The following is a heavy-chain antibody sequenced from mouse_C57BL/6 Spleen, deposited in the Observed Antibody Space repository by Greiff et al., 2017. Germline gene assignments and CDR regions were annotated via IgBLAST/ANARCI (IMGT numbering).Heavy chain of an antibody. Sequence: VQLKQPGAELVMPGASVKLSCKASGYTFTSYWMHWVKQRPGQGLEWIGEIDPSDSYTNYNQKVKGKSTLTVDKSSSTAYMQLSSLTSEDSAVYYCARMGTRGYFDVWGTGTTVTVSS. CDR3: ARMGTRGYFDV. V-gene: IGHV1-69*01. CDR1: GYTFTSYW. CDR2: IDPSDSYT. D-gene: IGHD3-3*01. J-gene: IGHJ1*03.